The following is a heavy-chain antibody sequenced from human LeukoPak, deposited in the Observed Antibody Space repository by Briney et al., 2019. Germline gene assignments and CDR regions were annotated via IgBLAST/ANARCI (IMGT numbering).Heavy chain of an antibody. CDR1: GFTFSSYG. J-gene: IGHJ4*02. D-gene: IGHD3-16*01. CDR3: AKVRVDAYVSPNDY. CDR2: ISYDGSNK. V-gene: IGHV3-30*18. Sequence: GGSLRLSCAASGFTFSSYGMHWVRQAPGKGLEWVAAISYDGSNKFYADSVKGRFTISRDNSRNMLYLQMNSLRAEDTALYYCAKVRVDAYVSPNDYWGQGTLVTVSS.